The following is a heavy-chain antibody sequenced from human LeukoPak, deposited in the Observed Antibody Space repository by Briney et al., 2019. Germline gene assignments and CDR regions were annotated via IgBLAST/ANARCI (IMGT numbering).Heavy chain of an antibody. J-gene: IGHJ4*02. D-gene: IGHD6-6*01. CDR3: ARDFWPRRSSSSGPNPV. CDR1: GYTFTTYY. Sequence: GASVKISCKASGYTFTTYYMHWVRQAPGQGLEWMGVVNPSGGGTSYSQMFQGRLTMTTDTSTSTAYMELRSLRSDDTAVYYCARDFWPRRSSSSGPNPVWGQGTLVTVSS. CDR2: VNPSGGGT. V-gene: IGHV1-46*01.